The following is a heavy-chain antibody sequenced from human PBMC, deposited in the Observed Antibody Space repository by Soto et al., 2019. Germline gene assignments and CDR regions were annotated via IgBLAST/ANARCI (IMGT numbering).Heavy chain of an antibody. Sequence: GASVKVSCKASGYTFTNYGIFWLRQAPGQGLEWMGWINPYNGNTYYEQKVQGRVTMTTDTSTSTAYMELRSLRSDDTAVYYCARRGGNMDWNDARPRYGMDVWGQVTTVTVSS. V-gene: IGHV1-18*04. D-gene: IGHD1-1*01. J-gene: IGHJ6*02. CDR1: GYTFTNYG. CDR2: INPYNGNT. CDR3: ARRGGNMDWNDARPRYGMDV.